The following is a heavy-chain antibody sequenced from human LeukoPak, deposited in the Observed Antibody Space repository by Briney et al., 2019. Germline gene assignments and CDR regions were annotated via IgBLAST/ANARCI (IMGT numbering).Heavy chain of an antibody. J-gene: IGHJ5*02. CDR1: GGSISSGSHY. D-gene: IGHD1-26*01. V-gene: IGHV4-61*02. CDR2: IYSSGNT. Sequence: SETLSLTCTVSGGSISSGSHYWSWIRQPAGKGLEWSGRIYSSGNTNYNPSRKSPVTISLDTSKNQFSLNLSSVTAADTAVYYCAGEVGGSWFDPWGLETLVPVSS. CDR3: AGEVGGSWFDP.